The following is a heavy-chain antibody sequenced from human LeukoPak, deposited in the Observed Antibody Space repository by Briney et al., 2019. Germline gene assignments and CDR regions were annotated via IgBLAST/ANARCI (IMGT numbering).Heavy chain of an antibody. CDR1: GFTFSSHW. V-gene: IGHV3-74*01. Sequence: GGSLRLSCAASGFTFSSHWMPWVRQTPGKGLVWVSRINTDESKINHADSVKGRFTISRDNTKNMLYLQMNSLRAEDTAVYYCARGGLFKYFFDYWGQGTPVTVFS. J-gene: IGHJ4*02. D-gene: IGHD2-15*01. CDR2: INTDESKI. CDR3: ARGGLFKYFFDY.